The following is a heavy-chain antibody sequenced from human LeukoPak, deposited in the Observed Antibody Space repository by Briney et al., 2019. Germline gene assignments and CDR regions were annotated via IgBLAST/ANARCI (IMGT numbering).Heavy chain of an antibody. CDR3: TTGYSSGWYNEGNY. Sequence: PGGSLRLSCVASGFTFSRYWMSWVRQAPGKGLEWVAKIKQDGSGEYYLDSVKGRFTISRDNAKNALYLQMNSLRADDTAVYFCTTGYSSGWYNEGNYWGQGTLVTVSS. CDR2: IKQDGSGE. J-gene: IGHJ4*02. D-gene: IGHD6-19*01. V-gene: IGHV3-7*01. CDR1: GFTFSRYW.